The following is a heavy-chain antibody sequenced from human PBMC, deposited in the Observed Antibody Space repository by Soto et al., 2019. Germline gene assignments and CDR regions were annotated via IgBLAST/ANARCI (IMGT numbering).Heavy chain of an antibody. CDR1: SYY. CDR2: IYYSEST. D-gene: IGHD2-21*01. CDR3: ARARDFGAARYYYDLDV. V-gene: IGHV4-59*01. J-gene: IGHJ6*02. Sequence: SYYWSWIRQPPGKGLEWIGYIYYSESTNYNPSLKSRVTISLDTSKNQFSLKLRSVTAADTAVYYCARARDFGAARYYYDLDVWGQGTTVTVSS.